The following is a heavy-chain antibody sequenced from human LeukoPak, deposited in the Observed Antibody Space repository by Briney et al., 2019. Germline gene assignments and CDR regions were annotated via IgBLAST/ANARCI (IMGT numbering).Heavy chain of an antibody. CDR3: ARRIGYSGYDF. D-gene: IGHD5-12*01. CDR1: GYSFINYW. J-gene: IGHJ4*02. Sequence: GESLKISCKCSGYSFINYWIGWVRQMLGKGLEWMGMIYPEDSDTKYSPSFEGQVSISADKSISTVYLQWRSLKSSDSAKYYCARRIGYSGYDFWGQGSQVTVSS. CDR2: IYPEDSDT. V-gene: IGHV5-51*01.